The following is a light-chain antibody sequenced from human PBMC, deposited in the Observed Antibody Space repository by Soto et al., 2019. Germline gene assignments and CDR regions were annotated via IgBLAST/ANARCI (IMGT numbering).Light chain of an antibody. V-gene: IGLV4-69*01. CDR2: LNSDGSH. CDR1: SGHSSYA. CDR3: QTWGAGIL. Sequence: QPVLTQSPSASASLGASVKLTCTLSSGHSSYAIAWHQQQPEKGHRYLMKLNSDGSHSKGDGIPDRFSGSSAGAERSRPIPSLQSEDEADYYGQTWGAGILFGGGTKLTVL. J-gene: IGLJ2*01.